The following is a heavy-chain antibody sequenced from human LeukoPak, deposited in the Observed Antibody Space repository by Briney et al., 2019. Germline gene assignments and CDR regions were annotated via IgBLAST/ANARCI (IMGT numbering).Heavy chain of an antibody. Sequence: SETLSLTCTVSGGSISSYYWSWIRQPPGKGLEWLGYIYYSGSTYYNPSLKSRVTISVDTSKNQFSLKLSSVTAADTAVYYCARVYNWNSRYWYFDLWGCGTLVTVSS. CDR3: ARVYNWNSRYWYFDL. D-gene: IGHD1-7*01. J-gene: IGHJ2*01. CDR1: GGSISSYY. V-gene: IGHV4-59*12. CDR2: IYYSGST.